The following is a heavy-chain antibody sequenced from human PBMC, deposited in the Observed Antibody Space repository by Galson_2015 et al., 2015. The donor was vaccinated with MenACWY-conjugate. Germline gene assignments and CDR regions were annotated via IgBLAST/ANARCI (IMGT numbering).Heavy chain of an antibody. J-gene: IGHJ6*02. Sequence: SLRLSCAASGFTFRNYGMTWVRQAPGQGLEWVASIKKDGSEKYYVDSVKGRFTIFRDNATNSMYLEMHSLRVEDTAVYSCARGHYGMDVWGQGTTVTASS. CDR3: ARGHYGMDV. CDR2: IKKDGSEK. V-gene: IGHV3-7*03. CDR1: GFTFRNYG.